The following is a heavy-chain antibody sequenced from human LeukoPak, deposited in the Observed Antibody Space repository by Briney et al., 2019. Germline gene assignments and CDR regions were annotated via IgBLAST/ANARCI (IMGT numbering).Heavy chain of an antibody. CDR2: MNPNSGNT. V-gene: IGHV1-8*01. Sequence: ASVKVCCKASGFSSYDINWVRQATGQGLEWMGWMNPNSGNTGYAQKFQGRVTMTKNTSISTAYMELNSLRSEDTAVYYCASELWLRRGGVYYYYGMAVWGQGTTVTVSS. CDR1: GFSSYD. CDR3: ASELWLRRGGVYYYYGMAV. J-gene: IGHJ6*02. D-gene: IGHD6-19*01.